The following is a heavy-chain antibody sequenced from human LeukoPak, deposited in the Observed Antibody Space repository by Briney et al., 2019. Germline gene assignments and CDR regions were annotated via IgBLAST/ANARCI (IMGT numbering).Heavy chain of an antibody. V-gene: IGHV3-23*01. CDR1: GFTFSSYA. CDR2: ISGSGGST. J-gene: IGHJ5*02. Sequence: PGGSLRLSCAAPGFTFSSYAMSWVRQAPGKGLEWVSAISGSGGSTYYADSVKGRFTISRDNSKNTLYLQMNSLSAEDTAVYYCAKEQGYYGSGSYYHWGQGTLVTVSS. D-gene: IGHD3-10*01. CDR3: AKEQGYYGSGSYYH.